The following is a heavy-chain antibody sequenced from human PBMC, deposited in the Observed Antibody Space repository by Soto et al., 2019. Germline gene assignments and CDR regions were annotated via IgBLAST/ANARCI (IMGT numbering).Heavy chain of an antibody. Sequence: GGSLRLSCAASGITFSSYGMHWVRQAPGKGLEWVAVIWYDGNNKYYADSVKGRFTISRDNSEDTLYLHMNSLRAEDTAVYYCAKGSLRNFAWLVPPPLVADSLDYWGRGTLVTVSS. D-gene: IGHD3-9*01. CDR2: IWYDGNNK. V-gene: IGHV3-33*06. CDR3: AKGSLRNFAWLVPPPLVADSLDY. J-gene: IGHJ4*02. CDR1: GITFSSYG.